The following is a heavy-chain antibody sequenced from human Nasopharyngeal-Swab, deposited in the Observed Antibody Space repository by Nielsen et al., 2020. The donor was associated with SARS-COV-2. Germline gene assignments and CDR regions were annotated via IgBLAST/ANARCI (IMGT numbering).Heavy chain of an antibody. D-gene: IGHD3-9*01. CDR2: IIPIFGTA. V-gene: IGHV1-69*06. J-gene: IGHJ4*02. CDR3: ARDRSQYDILTGYPYYFDY. Sequence: SLKVSCKASGGAFSSYAISWGRKAPGQGLEWMGGIIPIFGTANYAQKFQGRVTITADKSTSTAYMEPSSLGSEDTAVYYCARDRSQYDILTGYPYYFDYWGQGTLVTVSS. CDR1: GGAFSSYA.